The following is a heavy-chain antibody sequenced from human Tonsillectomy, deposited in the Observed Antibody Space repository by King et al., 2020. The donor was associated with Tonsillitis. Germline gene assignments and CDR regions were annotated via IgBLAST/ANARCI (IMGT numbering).Heavy chain of an antibody. CDR2: INHSGST. J-gene: IGHJ5*02. D-gene: IGHD6-13*01. CDR3: ARGRSAAAGKRNWFDP. Sequence: VQLQQWGAGLLKPSETLSLTCAVYGGSFSGYYWSWIRQPPGKGLEWIGEINHSGSTNYNLSLKSRVTISVDTSKNQFSLKLSSVTAADTAVYYCARGRSAAAGKRNWFDPWGQGTLVTVSS. V-gene: IGHV4-34*01. CDR1: GGSFSGYY.